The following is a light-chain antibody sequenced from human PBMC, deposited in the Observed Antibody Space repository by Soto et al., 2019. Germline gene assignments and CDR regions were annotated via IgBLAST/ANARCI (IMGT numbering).Light chain of an antibody. CDR2: GAS. V-gene: IGKV3-20*01. Sequence: EIVLTQSPGTLSLSPGERATLSCRASQSVTSSYLAWYQQKPGQAPRLLIYGASSRATGIPDRFSGSGSGTDFTLTISRLEPDHFAVYYCQQYGSSPAFGGGTKVEIK. J-gene: IGKJ4*01. CDR1: QSVTSSY. CDR3: QQYGSSPA.